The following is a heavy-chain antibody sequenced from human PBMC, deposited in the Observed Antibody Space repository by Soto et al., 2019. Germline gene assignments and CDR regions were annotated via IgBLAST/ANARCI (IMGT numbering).Heavy chain of an antibody. Sequence: SETLSLTCAVYGGSFSGYYWSWIRQPPGKGLEWIGEINHSGSTNYNPSLKSRVTISVDTSKNQFSLKLSSVTAADTAVYYCARGLRGYDFWSGSPFDYWGQGTLVTVSS. D-gene: IGHD3-3*01. CDR1: GGSFSGYY. J-gene: IGHJ4*02. CDR2: INHSGST. V-gene: IGHV4-34*01. CDR3: ARGLRGYDFWSGSPFDY.